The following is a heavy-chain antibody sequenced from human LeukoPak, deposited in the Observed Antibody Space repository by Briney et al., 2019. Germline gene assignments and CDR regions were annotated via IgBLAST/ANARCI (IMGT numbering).Heavy chain of an antibody. D-gene: IGHD6-13*01. CDR2: IYSTGST. J-gene: IGHJ4*02. CDR3: ARQIASAGTAGFDF. V-gene: IGHV4-4*07. CDR1: GGSISSYY. Sequence: PSETLSLTCTVSGGSISSYYWSWIRQPAGKGLEWIGRIYSTGSTNYNPSLKSRVTMSVDTSKNQLSLRLRPVTAADTAVYYCARQIASAGTAGFDFWGQGALVTVSS.